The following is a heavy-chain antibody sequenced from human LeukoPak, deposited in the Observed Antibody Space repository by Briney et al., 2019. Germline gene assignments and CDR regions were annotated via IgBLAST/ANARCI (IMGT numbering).Heavy chain of an antibody. CDR3: ARKGIATN. V-gene: IGHV4-34*01. D-gene: IGHD6-13*01. Sequence: SETLSLPCAVHGGSFSGYNWSRIPQPPGKGLEWIGEINHSGSTNYNPSLKSRVTISVDTSKNQFSLKLSAVTAADTAVYYCARKGIATNWGQGTLVTVSS. CDR2: INHSGST. J-gene: IGHJ4*02. CDR1: GGSFSGYN.